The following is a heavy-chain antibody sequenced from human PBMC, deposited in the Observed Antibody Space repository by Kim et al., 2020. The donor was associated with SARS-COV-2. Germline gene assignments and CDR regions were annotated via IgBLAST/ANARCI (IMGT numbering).Heavy chain of an antibody. D-gene: IGHD3-3*01. Sequence: SQTLSLTCAISGDSISGNSFAWTWIRQSPSRGLEWLGRTYYMSKWYYEYGESVKSRVIINADTSRNQISLQLNSVTPEDAAIYYCAAWDHVLRFLQWGQGALVSVSS. J-gene: IGHJ4*02. CDR2: TYYMSKWYY. CDR1: GDSISGNSFA. V-gene: IGHV6-1*01. CDR3: AAWDHVLRFLQ.